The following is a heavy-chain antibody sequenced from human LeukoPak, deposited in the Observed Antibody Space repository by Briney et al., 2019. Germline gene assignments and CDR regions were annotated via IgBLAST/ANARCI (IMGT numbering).Heavy chain of an antibody. V-gene: IGHV5-10-1*01. D-gene: IGHD6-13*01. CDR2: IDPSDSYT. CDR1: GYSFTSYW. Sequence: GESLRISCKGSGYSFTSYWISWVRQMPGKGLEWMGRIDPSDSYTDYSPSFQGHVTISADKSISTAYLQWSSLKASDTAMYYCARVAGYSSFYYFQGMDVWGQGTTVTVSS. J-gene: IGHJ6*02. CDR3: ARVAGYSSFYYFQGMDV.